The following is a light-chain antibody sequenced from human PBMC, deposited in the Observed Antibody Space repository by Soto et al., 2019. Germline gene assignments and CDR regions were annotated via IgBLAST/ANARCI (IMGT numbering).Light chain of an antibody. CDR3: GADHGSGSNCVYV. CDR1: SGYSNYK. Sequence: QSVLTQPPSASASLGASVTLTCTLSSGYSNYKVDWYQQRPGKGPRSKMRVGTGRIVGSKGDGIPDRCSVLGSGLKRYLTIKNSQEEDESDYHCGADHGSGSNCVYVFGTGTKLTVL. CDR2: VGTGRIVG. J-gene: IGLJ1*01. V-gene: IGLV9-49*01.